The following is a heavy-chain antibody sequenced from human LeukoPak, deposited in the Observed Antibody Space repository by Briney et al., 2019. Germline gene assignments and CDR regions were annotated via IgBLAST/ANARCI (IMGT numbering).Heavy chain of an antibody. V-gene: IGHV4-34*01. Sequence: PSETLSLTCAVYGGSFSGYYWSWIRQPPGKGLEWIGEINHSGSTNYNPSLKSRVTISVDTSKNQFSLKLSSVTAADTAVYYCARGRGYGGSYLRAFDIWGQGTMVTVSS. D-gene: IGHD1-26*01. CDR1: GGSFSGYY. CDR3: ARGRGYGGSYLRAFDI. J-gene: IGHJ3*02. CDR2: INHSGST.